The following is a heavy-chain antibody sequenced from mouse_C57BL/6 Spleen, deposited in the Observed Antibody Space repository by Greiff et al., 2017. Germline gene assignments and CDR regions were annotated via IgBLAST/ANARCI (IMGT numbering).Heavy chain of an antibody. CDR1: GFTFSSYT. J-gene: IGHJ3*01. D-gene: IGHD1-1*01. CDR3: ARQDYYGSSFAY. V-gene: IGHV5-9*01. Sequence: EVKLMESGGGLVKPGGSLKLSCAASGFTFSSYTMSWVRQTPEKRLEWVATISGGGGNTYYPDSVKGRFTISRDNAKNTLYLQMSSLRSEDTALYYCARQDYYGSSFAYWGQGTLVTVSA. CDR2: ISGGGGNT.